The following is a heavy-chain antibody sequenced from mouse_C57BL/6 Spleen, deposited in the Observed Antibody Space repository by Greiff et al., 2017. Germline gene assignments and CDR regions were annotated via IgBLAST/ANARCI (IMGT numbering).Heavy chain of an antibody. CDR1: GFTFSSYA. V-gene: IGHV5-4*03. J-gene: IGHJ2*01. Sequence: EVKLMESGGGLVKPGGSLKLSCAASGFTFSSYAMSWVRQTPEKRLEWVATISDGGSYTYYPDNVKGRFTISRDNAKNNLYLQMSHLKSEDTAMYYCALWSDLGYWGQGTTLTVSS. CDR3: ALWSDLGY. CDR2: ISDGGSYT. D-gene: IGHD1-1*02.